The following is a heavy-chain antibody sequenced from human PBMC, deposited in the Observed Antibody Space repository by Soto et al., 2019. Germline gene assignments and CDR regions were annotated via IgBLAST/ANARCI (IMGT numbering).Heavy chain of an antibody. CDR1: GASVSSATHY. D-gene: IGHD6-19*01. J-gene: IGHJ6*02. CDR3: ARYSSGWPGNGTDV. V-gene: IGHV4-61*01. CDR2: IYYSGTT. Sequence: SETLSLTCTVSGASVSSATHYWNWIRQPPGKPLEWIGYIYYSGTTNYNPSLRSRVTISVDMARKQLSLNVSSVTAADTAVYYCARYSSGWPGNGTDVWGRGTAVTVSS.